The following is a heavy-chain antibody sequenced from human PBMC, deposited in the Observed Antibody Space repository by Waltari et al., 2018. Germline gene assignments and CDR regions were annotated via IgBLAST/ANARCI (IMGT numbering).Heavy chain of an antibody. J-gene: IGHJ4*02. CDR2: IYYSGST. D-gene: IGHD5-12*01. Sequence: QVQLQESGPGLVKPSETLSLTCTVSGGSISSHYWSWIRQPPGKGLEWIGYIYYSGSTNYNPSLTCRVTISVDTSKNQFSLKLSSVTAADTAVYYCARALSRDGYNIGYWGQGTLVAVSS. V-gene: IGHV4-59*11. CDR3: ARALSRDGYNIGY. CDR1: GGSISSHY.